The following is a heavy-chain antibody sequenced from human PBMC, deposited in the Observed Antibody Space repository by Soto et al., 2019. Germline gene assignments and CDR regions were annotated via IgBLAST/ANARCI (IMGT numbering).Heavy chain of an antibody. CDR2: INPSGGST. V-gene: IGHV1-46*03. CDR3: ARDLTTVTTSPYYYYYYMAV. J-gene: IGHJ6*03. CDR1: VYTFTSYN. D-gene: IGHD4-17*01. Sequence: ASVKVSCKASVYTFTSYNMHWVRQAPGQGLAWMGIINPSGGSTSYAQKFQGRVTMTRDTSTSTVYMELSSLRSEDTAVYYCARDLTTVTTSPYYYYYYMAVWGKGTTVTVSS.